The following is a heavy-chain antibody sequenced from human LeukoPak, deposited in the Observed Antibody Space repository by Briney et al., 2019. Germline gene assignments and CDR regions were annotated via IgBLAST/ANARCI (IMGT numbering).Heavy chain of an antibody. Sequence: SETLSLTCAVYGGSFSGYYWSWIRQPPGKGLEWIGEINHSGSTNYNPSLKSRVTISVDTSKNQFSLKLSPVTAADTAVYYCARGKINYYDSSGYPPFFDYWGQGTLVTVSS. V-gene: IGHV4-34*01. D-gene: IGHD3-22*01. CDR2: INHSGST. CDR3: ARGKINYYDSSGYPPFFDY. CDR1: GGSFSGYY. J-gene: IGHJ4*02.